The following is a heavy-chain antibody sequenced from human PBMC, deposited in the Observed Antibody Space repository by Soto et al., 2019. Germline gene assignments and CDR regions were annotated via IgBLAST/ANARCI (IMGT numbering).Heavy chain of an antibody. CDR1: GFTVSNNY. J-gene: IGHJ4*02. Sequence: GGSLRLSCAASGFTVSNNYMSWVSQAPGKGLEWVSLIYSGGSTYYADSVKGRFTISRDSSKNTLYLQMNSLRAEDTAMYYCAAYSHKGYWGQGTLVTVSS. D-gene: IGHD3-16*01. CDR2: IYSGGST. V-gene: IGHV3-66*01. CDR3: AAYSHKGY.